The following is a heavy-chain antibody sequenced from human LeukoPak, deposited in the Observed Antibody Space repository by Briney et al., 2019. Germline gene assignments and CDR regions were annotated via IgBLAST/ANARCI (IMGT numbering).Heavy chain of an antibody. Sequence: GGSLRLSCAASGFTFDDYAMHWVRQAPGKGLEWVSGISWNSGSIGYADSVKGRFTISRDNAKNSLYLQMNSLRAEDTALYYCAKAADRQDSYGKCYFDYWGQGTLVTVSS. D-gene: IGHD5-18*01. J-gene: IGHJ4*02. CDR3: AKAADRQDSYGKCYFDY. CDR1: GFTFDDYA. V-gene: IGHV3-9*01. CDR2: ISWNSGSI.